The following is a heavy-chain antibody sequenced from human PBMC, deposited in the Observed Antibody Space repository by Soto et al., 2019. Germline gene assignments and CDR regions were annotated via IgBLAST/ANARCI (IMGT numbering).Heavy chain of an antibody. CDR1: GFSFSSYW. Sequence: EVQLVESGGGLVQPGGSLRLSCAASGFSFSSYWMSWVRQAPGKGLEWVANIKQDGSEKYYVDSVKGRFTISRDNAKNSLYLQMNSLRAEDTAVYYCARDGTIFGVVLYVWGQGTTVTVSS. D-gene: IGHD3-3*01. J-gene: IGHJ6*02. V-gene: IGHV3-7*01. CDR3: ARDGTIFGVVLYV. CDR2: IKQDGSEK.